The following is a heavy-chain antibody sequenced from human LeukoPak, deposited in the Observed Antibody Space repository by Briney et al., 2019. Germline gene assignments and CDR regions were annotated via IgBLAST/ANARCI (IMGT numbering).Heavy chain of an antibody. D-gene: IGHD1-26*01. CDR1: GFTFSSYA. Sequence: GGSLRLSCAASGFTFSSYAMSWVRQAPGKGLEWVSAISGSGGSTHYADSVKGRFTISRDNSENTLYLQMNSLRAEDTAVYYCAKEWGVSYYYYYMDVWGKGTTVTVSS. J-gene: IGHJ6*03. CDR2: ISGSGGST. V-gene: IGHV3-23*01. CDR3: AKEWGVSYYYYYMDV.